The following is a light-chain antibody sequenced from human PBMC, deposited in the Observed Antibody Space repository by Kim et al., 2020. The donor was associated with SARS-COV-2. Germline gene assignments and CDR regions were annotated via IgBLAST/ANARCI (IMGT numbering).Light chain of an antibody. CDR3: QAWDSTGSVV. CDR2: QDS. J-gene: IGLJ2*01. V-gene: IGLV3-1*01. CDR1: KLGNKY. Sequence: SYELTQPPSVSVSPGQTASITCSGDKLGNKYASWYQQKPGQSPVLVIYQDSERPSGIPERFSGSNSGNTATLTISGTQAMDEADYYCQAWDSTGSVVFGGGTQLTVL.